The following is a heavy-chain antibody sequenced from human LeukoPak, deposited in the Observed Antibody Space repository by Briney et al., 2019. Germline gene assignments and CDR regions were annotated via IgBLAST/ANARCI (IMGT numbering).Heavy chain of an antibody. CDR3: ATKGTEYSSSSTPLFSMDV. J-gene: IGHJ6*03. CDR1: GGTFSSYA. V-gene: IGHV1-69*05. Sequence: GASVTVSCTASGGTFSSYAISWVRQAPGQGLEWMGGIIPIFGTANYAQKFQGRVTITTDESTSTAYMELSSLRSEDTAVYYCATKGTEYSSSSTPLFSMDVWGKGTTVTVSS. D-gene: IGHD6-6*01. CDR2: IIPIFGTA.